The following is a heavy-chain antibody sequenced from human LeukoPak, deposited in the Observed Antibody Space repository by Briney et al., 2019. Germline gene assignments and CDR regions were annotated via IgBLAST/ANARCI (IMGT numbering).Heavy chain of an antibody. V-gene: IGHV4-59*08. J-gene: IGHJ2*01. D-gene: IGHD1-26*01. CDR3: ARRPPVGRYWYFDL. CDR1: GGSISSYY. CDR2: IYYSGST. Sequence: SETLSLTCTVSGGSISSYYWSWIRQPPGKGLEWIGYIYYSGSTNYNPSLKSRVTISVDTSKNQFSLKLSSVTAADTAVYYCARRPPVGRYWYFDLWGRGTLVTVSS.